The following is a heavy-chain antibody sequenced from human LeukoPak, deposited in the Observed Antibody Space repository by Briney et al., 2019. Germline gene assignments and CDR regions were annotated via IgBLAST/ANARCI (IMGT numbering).Heavy chain of an antibody. CDR2: ISYDGSNK. CDR1: GFTFSNYA. D-gene: IGHD3-10*01. J-gene: IGHJ4*02. V-gene: IGHV3-30-3*01. CDR3: ARDGYYGSGSYAHFDY. Sequence: QTGGSLRLSCAASGFTFSNYAMHWVRQAPGKGLEWVAVISYDGSNKYYADSVKGRFTISRDNSKNTLYLQMNSLRAEDTAVYYCARDGYYGSGSYAHFDYWGQGTLVTVSS.